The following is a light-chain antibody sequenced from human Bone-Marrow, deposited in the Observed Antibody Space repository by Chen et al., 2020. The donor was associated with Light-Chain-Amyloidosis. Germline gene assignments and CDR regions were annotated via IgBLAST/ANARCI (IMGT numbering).Light chain of an antibody. CDR3: SSYTITNTLV. CDR2: EVT. CDR1: SSDVGGANH. J-gene: IGLJ1*01. Sequence: QSALTQPASVSGSPGQSTTISCTGTSSDVGGANHVSWYQQHPDKAPKLMIYEVTNRPSWVPGRFSGSKSDNTASLTISGLQTEDEADYFCSSYTITNTLVFGSGTRVTVL. V-gene: IGLV2-14*01.